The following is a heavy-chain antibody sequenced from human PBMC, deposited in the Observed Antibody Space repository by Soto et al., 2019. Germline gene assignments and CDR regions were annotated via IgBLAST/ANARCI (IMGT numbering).Heavy chain of an antibody. CDR1: GFTFSSYS. Sequence: EVQLVESGGGLVQPGGSLRLSCAASGFTFSSYSMNWVRQAPGKGLEWVSYISSSSSTIYYADSVKGRFTISRDNDKNSLSLQMNSLRAEDTAVYYCARAYTLFTMVAYLDYWGQGTLVTVSS. CDR2: ISSSSSTI. V-gene: IGHV3-48*01. CDR3: ARAYTLFTMVAYLDY. J-gene: IGHJ4*02. D-gene: IGHD3-10*01.